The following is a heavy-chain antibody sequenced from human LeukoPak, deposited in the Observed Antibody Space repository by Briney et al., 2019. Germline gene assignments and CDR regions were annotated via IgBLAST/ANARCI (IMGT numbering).Heavy chain of an antibody. CDR2: INPSSGGT. V-gene: IGHV1-2*06. Sequence: ASVKVSCKASGYTFTSYGLSWVRQAPGQGLEWMGRINPSSGGTDYAQKFQGRVTMTRDTSISTAYMELSRLRSDDTAMYYCARGYCSGGSCYSVENWFDPWGQGTLVTVSS. CDR3: ARGYCSGGSCYSVENWFDP. CDR1: GYTFTSYG. J-gene: IGHJ5*02. D-gene: IGHD2-15*01.